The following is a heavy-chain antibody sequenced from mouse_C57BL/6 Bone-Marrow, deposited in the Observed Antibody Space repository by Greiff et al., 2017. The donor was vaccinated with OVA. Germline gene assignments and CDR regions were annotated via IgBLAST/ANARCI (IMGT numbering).Heavy chain of an antibody. CDR2: IHPSASDT. CDR1: GYTFTSYW. V-gene: IGHV1-74*01. CDR3: AISLLYYYGGAEYFDV. D-gene: IGHD1-1*01. J-gene: IGHJ1*03. Sequence: QVQLLQPGAELVKPGASVKVSCKASGYTFTSYWMHWVKQRPGQGLAWIGRIHPSASDTIYNQKFKGQATLTVDKSSSTAYMQLSTLTSEDSAVYYWAISLLYYYGGAEYFDVWGTGTTVTVSS.